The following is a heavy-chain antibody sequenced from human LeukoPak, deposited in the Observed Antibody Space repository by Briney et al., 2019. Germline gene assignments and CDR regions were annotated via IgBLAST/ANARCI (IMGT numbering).Heavy chain of an antibody. CDR2: INPNSGGT. V-gene: IGHV1-2*02. J-gene: IGHJ6*02. CDR1: GYTFTGYY. Sequence: ASVKVSCKASGYTFTGYYMHWVRQAPGQGLEWMGWINPNSGGTNYAQKFQGRVTMTRDTSIGTAYMELSRLRSDDTAVYYCARDSSYCSSTSCSQDYYYYGMDVWGQGTTVTVSS. D-gene: IGHD2-2*01. CDR3: ARDSSYCSSTSCSQDYYYYGMDV.